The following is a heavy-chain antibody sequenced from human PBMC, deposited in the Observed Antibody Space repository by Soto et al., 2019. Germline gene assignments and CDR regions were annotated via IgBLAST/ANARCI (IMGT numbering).Heavy chain of an antibody. V-gene: IGHV4-34*01. CDR1: GGSFSGYY. CDR3: ARVPLLSSSIAASPAYYYYYMDV. J-gene: IGHJ6*03. D-gene: IGHD6-6*01. CDR2: INHSGST. Sequence: SETLSLTCAVYGGSFSGYYWSWIRQPPGKGLEWIGEINHSGSTNYNPSLKSRVTISVDTSKNQFSLKLSSVTAADTAVYYCARVPLLSSSIAASPAYYYYYMDVWGKGTTVTV.